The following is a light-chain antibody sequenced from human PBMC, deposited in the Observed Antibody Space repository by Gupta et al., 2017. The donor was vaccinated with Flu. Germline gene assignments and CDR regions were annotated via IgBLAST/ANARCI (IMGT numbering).Light chain of an antibody. J-gene: IGLJ1*01. CDR3: SSYTSRSTFV. Sequence: QSALTQPPSVSGSPGHSVTISCTGTSSDVGTYNRVSWYQQSPGTAPKLMIFEVSSRPSGVPDRFSGSKSGNTASLTISGLQGEDEADYYCSSYTSRSTFVFGTGTKVTVL. V-gene: IGLV2-18*02. CDR2: EVS. CDR1: SSDVGTYNR.